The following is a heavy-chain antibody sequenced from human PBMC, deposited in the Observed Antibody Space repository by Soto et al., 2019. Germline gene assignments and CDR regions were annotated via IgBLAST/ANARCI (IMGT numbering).Heavy chain of an antibody. D-gene: IGHD3-3*01. CDR1: DGSISSRSSY. CDR2: INYSGST. J-gene: IGHJ4*02. V-gene: IGHV4-39*01. CDR3: AKTGFWSDYRVADY. Sequence: SETLSLTCTVSDGSISSRSSYRGWIRQPPGKGLEWIGSINYSGSTYYNPSLKSRITISVDTSKNQFSLKLNSVTAADTAVYFCAKTGFWSDYRVADYWGQGTLVTVSS.